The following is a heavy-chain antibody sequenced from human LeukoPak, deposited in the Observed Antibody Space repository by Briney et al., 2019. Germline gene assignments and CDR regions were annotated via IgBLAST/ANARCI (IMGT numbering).Heavy chain of an antibody. CDR1: GVTFSSYA. CDR3: ARWERDFDY. D-gene: IGHD1-1*01. CDR2: IIPIFGTA. Sequence: SVKVSCKASGVTFSSYAMGWVRQAPGQGLEWMGRIIPIFGTANYAQKFQGRVTITTDESTSTAYMELSSLRSEDTAVYYCARWERDFDYWGQGTLVTVSS. J-gene: IGHJ4*02. V-gene: IGHV1-69*05.